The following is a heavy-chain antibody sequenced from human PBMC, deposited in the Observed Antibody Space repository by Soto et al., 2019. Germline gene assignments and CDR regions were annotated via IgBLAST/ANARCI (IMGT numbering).Heavy chain of an antibody. CDR2: IIPIFGTA. Sequence: SVKVSCKASGGTFSSYAISWVRQAPGQGLEWMGGIIPIFGTANYAQKFQGRVTITTDKSTSTAYMELSSLRSEDTAVYYCAREGCSGGSCYSRGYYYGMDGWGQGTTVTVSS. J-gene: IGHJ6*02. D-gene: IGHD2-15*01. CDR3: AREGCSGGSCYSRGYYYGMDG. V-gene: IGHV1-69*05. CDR1: GGTFSSYA.